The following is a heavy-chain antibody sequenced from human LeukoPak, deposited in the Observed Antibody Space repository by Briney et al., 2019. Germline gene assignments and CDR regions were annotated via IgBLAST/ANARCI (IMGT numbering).Heavy chain of an antibody. V-gene: IGHV4-59*12. J-gene: IGHJ5*02. CDR2: IYYSGST. Sequence: SETLSLTCTVSGGSISSYYWSWIRQPPGKGLEWIGYIYYSGSTNYNPSLKSRVTISVDTSKNQFSLKLSSVTAADTAVYYCARGGYSSSWRRPTNWFDPWGQGTLVTVSS. D-gene: IGHD6-13*01. CDR3: ARGGYSSSWRRPTNWFDP. CDR1: GGSISSYY.